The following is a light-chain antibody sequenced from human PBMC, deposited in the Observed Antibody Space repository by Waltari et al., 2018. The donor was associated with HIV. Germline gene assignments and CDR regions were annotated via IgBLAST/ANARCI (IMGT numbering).Light chain of an antibody. CDR1: NSNIGSNF. CDR3: ATWDDILSGYL. Sequence: QSVPTQPPSASGTPGPRVAISCSGSNSNIGSNFVYWYQQPPGQAPTLLNYKDTTRPLGVPERFSASKSCSSSSLAISGLRSEDEAEYYCATWDDILSGYLFGTGTKVTVL. V-gene: IGLV1-47*01. CDR2: KDT. J-gene: IGLJ1*01.